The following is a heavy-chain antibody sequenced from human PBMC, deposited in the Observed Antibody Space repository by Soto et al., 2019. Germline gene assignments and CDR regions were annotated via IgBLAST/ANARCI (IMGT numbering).Heavy chain of an antibody. CDR3: ARGRDYYGSGSYSHGMDV. D-gene: IGHD3-10*01. V-gene: IGHV1-2*04. Sequence: ASVKVSCKASGYTLTGYYMHWVRQAPGQGLEWMGWINPNSGGTNYAQKFQGWVTMTRDTSISTAYMELSRLRSDDTAVYYCARGRDYYGSGSYSHGMDVWGQGTTVTVSS. J-gene: IGHJ6*02. CDR2: INPNSGGT. CDR1: GYTLTGYY.